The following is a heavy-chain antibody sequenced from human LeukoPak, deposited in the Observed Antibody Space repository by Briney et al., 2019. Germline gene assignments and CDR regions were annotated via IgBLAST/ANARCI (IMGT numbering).Heavy chain of an antibody. CDR1: GGSISSYY. Sequence: SETLSLTCTVSGGSISSYYWSCIRQPAGKGLEWIGRIYTSGSTNYNPSLKSRVTMSVDTSKNQFSLKLSSVTAADTAVYYCASQLPDSSSYYYYYGMDVWGQGTTVTVSS. D-gene: IGHD6-6*01. J-gene: IGHJ6*02. V-gene: IGHV4-4*07. CDR3: ASQLPDSSSYYYYYGMDV. CDR2: IYTSGST.